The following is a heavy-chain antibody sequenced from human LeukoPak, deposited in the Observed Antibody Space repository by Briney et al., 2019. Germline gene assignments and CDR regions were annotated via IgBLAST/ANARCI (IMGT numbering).Heavy chain of an antibody. D-gene: IGHD6-19*01. CDR2: IYYSGST. Sequence: PSETLSLTCTVSSGSISNSDYYWGWIRQPPGKGLEWIGSIYYSGSTYYNPSLKSRVIISVDTSKDQFSLKLSSVTAADTAVYYCARGPAYSSGWYDYWGQGTLVTVSS. CDR1: SGSISNSDYY. V-gene: IGHV4-39*01. J-gene: IGHJ4*02. CDR3: ARGPAYSSGWYDY.